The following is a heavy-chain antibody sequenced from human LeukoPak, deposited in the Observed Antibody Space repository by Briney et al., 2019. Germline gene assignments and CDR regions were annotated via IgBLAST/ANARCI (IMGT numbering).Heavy chain of an antibody. CDR3: AKAGLYYDSSGYYKS. J-gene: IGHJ4*02. V-gene: IGHV3-23*01. Sequence: GGSLRLSCAASGFTFSSYAMSWVRQAPGNGLEWVSAISGSGGSTYYADSVKGRFTISRDNSKNTLYLQMNSLRAEDTAVYYCAKAGLYYDSSGYYKSWGQGTLVTVSS. CDR2: ISGSGGST. D-gene: IGHD3-22*01. CDR1: GFTFSSYA.